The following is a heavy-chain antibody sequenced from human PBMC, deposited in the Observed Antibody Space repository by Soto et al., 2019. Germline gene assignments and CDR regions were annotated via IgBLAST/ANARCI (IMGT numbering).Heavy chain of an antibody. V-gene: IGHV4-4*02. CDR2: IYHSGST. J-gene: IGHJ4*02. CDR3: ARNSDCTNGVCVYYFDY. CDR1: GGSISSSNW. Sequence: SETLSLTCAVSGGSISSSNWWSWVRQPPGKGLEWIGEIYHSGSTNYNPSLKSRVTISVDKSKNRFSLKLSSVTAADTAVYYCARNSDCTNGVCVYYFDYWGQGTLVTVSS. D-gene: IGHD2-8*01.